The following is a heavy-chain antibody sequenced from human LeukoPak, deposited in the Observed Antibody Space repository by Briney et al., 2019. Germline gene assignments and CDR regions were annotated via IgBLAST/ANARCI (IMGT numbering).Heavy chain of an antibody. CDR1: GFTFSSYS. D-gene: IGHD3-10*01. J-gene: IGHJ4*02. CDR2: IIIISSYI. CDR3: ARITMVRGVITPAY. Sequence: TGGSLRLACAAAGFTFSSYSMNWVRQAPGKGLEWVSSIIIISSYIYYAESVEGRFTISRENAKNSLYLQMNSLRAEDTAVYYCARITMVRGVITPAYWGQGTLVTVSS. V-gene: IGHV3-21*01.